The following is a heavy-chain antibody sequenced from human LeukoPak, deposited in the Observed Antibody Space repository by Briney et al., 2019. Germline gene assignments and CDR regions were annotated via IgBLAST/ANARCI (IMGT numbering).Heavy chain of an antibody. J-gene: IGHJ3*02. Sequence: GSSLKVSCKASRDTFSRDTISWVRQAPGQGLEWLGGIIPLLAIANYAQKFQGRVTITTDESTSTAYMELSSLRSEDTAVYYCARVVVVAGVLDAFDIWGQGTKVTVSS. CDR1: RDTFSRDT. CDR3: ARVVVVAGVLDAFDI. V-gene: IGHV1-69*05. CDR2: IIPLLAIA. D-gene: IGHD2-15*01.